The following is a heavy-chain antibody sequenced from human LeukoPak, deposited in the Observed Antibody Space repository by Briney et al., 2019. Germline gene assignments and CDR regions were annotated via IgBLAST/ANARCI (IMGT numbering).Heavy chain of an antibody. CDR2: ISSSGSTI. D-gene: IGHD3-22*01. V-gene: IGHV3-48*03. CDR3: ARGFYYDSSGYPNAFDI. CDR1: GFTFSSYE. Sequence: PGGSLRLSCAASGFTFSSYEMNWVRRAPGKGLEWVSYISSSGSTIYYADSVKGRFTISRDNAKNSLYLQMNSLRAEDTAVYYCARGFYYDSSGYPNAFDIWGQGTMVTVSS. J-gene: IGHJ3*02.